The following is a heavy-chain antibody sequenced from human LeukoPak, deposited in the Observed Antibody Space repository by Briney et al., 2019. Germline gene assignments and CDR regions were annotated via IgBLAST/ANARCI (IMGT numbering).Heavy chain of an antibody. J-gene: IGHJ5*02. Sequence: SQTLSLTCAISGDSVSSNSAAWNWIRQSPSRGLEWLGRTYYRSKWYSDYAVSVKSRITINPDTSKNQFSLQLNSVTPEDTAVYYCARDFGYSSSWYGNWFDPWGQGTLVTVSS. CDR3: ARDFGYSSSWYGNWFDP. CDR1: GDSVSSNSAA. V-gene: IGHV6-1*01. CDR2: TYYRSKWYS. D-gene: IGHD6-13*01.